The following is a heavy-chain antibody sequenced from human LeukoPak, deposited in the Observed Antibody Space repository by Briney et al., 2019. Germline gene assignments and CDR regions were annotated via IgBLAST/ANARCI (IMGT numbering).Heavy chain of an antibody. J-gene: IGHJ4*02. CDR1: GGSFSGYY. V-gene: IGHV4-34*01. CDR2: INHSGST. Sequence: PSETLSLTCAVYGGSFSGYYWSRIRQPPGKGLEWIGEINHSGSTNYNPSLKSRVTISVDTSKNQFSLKLSSVTAADTAVYYCARAAFNYYGSGSYLSNFDYWGQGTLVTVSS. D-gene: IGHD3-10*01. CDR3: ARAAFNYYGSGSYLSNFDY.